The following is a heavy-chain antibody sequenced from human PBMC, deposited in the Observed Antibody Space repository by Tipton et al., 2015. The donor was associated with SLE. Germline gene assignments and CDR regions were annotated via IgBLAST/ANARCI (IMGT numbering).Heavy chain of an antibody. Sequence: TLSLTCTVSGGSISGYYWNWIRQPPGKGLEWVGYINYSGNTNYNPSLKRRVTISVDTSKNQVSLRLSSVTAADTAVYYCARWFVDYCSVDSCPNWFNPWGQGTLVTVFS. J-gene: IGHJ5*02. CDR2: INYSGNT. D-gene: IGHD2-15*01. V-gene: IGHV4-59*08. CDR3: ARWFVDYCSVDSCPNWFNP. CDR1: GGSISGYY.